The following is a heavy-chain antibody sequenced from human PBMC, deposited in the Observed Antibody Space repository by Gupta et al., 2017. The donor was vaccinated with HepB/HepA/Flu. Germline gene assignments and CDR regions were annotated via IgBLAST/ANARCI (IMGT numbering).Heavy chain of an antibody. Sequence: EVQWVESGGGLVQPGGSLRLSCAASGFPFRNYWMAWVRQPPGKGLEWLANIDRDGRDKNHVDSVKGRFTISRDNAKNSLYLEMDSLRNEDTAMYYCGRALIDSIDYWGQGILVTVSP. J-gene: IGHJ4*02. CDR1: GFPFRNYW. CDR2: IDRDGRDK. D-gene: IGHD2-8*01. CDR3: GRALIDSIDY. V-gene: IGHV3-7*01.